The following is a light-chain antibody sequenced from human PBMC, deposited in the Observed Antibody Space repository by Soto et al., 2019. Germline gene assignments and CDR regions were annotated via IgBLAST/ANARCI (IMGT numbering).Light chain of an antibody. V-gene: IGKV3-20*01. CDR2: GAS. J-gene: IGKJ1*01. CDR3: QLYGSSPRA. CDR1: QSVSSNY. Sequence: EIVLTQSPGILSLSPGERATLSCRASQSVSSNYLAWYQQEPGQAPRFLIYGASSRATGIPDRFSGSGSGTDFTLTITRLESEDFAVYYCQLYGSSPRAVGQGTKV.